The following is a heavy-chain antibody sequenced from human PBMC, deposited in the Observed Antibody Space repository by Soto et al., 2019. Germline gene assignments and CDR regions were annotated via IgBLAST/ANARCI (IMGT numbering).Heavy chain of an antibody. Sequence: QVQLQESGPGLVKPSQTLSLTCTVSGGSISSGGYYWSWIRQHPGKGLEWLGYIYYSGSTYYNPSSKSRVTISVDTSKNQFSLKLSSVTAADTAVYYCARDSRYSYGLYYYYYGMDVWGQGTTVTVSS. CDR3: ARDSRYSYGLYYYYYGMDV. D-gene: IGHD5-18*01. V-gene: IGHV4-31*03. CDR1: GGSISSGGYY. CDR2: IYYSGST. J-gene: IGHJ6*02.